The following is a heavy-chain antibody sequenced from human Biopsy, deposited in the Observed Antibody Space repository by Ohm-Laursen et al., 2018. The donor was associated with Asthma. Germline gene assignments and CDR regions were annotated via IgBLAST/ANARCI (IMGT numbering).Heavy chain of an antibody. CDR1: GGSISSSNYY. CDR2: IYYGGST. CDR3: ARLRIRPYYFDY. Sequence: SETLSLTCTVSGGSISSSNYYWGWIRQPPGKGLEWIGNIYYGGSTYYSPSLKSRITISVDTSKKQFSLKLSSVTAADTAVYYCARLRIRPYYFDYWGRGTPVTVSS. D-gene: IGHD2-15*01. J-gene: IGHJ4*02. V-gene: IGHV4-39*01.